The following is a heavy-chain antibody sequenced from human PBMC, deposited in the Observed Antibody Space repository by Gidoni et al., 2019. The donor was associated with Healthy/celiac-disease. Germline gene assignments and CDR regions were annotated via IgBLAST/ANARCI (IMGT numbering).Heavy chain of an antibody. J-gene: IGHJ5*02. CDR1: GVSFSSYA. D-gene: IGHD2-15*01. CDR2: IIPIFGTA. Sequence: QVQLVQSGAEVKKPGSSVKVSCKASGVSFSSYAISWVRQAPGQGLEWMGGIIPIFGTANYAQKFQGRVTITADESTSTAYMELSSLRSEDTAVYYCARVEGYCSGGSCYGSNWFDPWGQGTLVTVSS. CDR3: ARVEGYCSGGSCYGSNWFDP. V-gene: IGHV1-69*01.